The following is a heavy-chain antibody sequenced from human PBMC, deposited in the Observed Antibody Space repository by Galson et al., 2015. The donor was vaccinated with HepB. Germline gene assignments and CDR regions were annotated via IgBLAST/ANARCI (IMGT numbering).Heavy chain of an antibody. V-gene: IGHV3-66*01. CDR1: GFTVSSNH. Sequence: SLRLSCAASGFTVSSNHMSWVRQAPGKGLEWVSFIYSGGSTYYADSVKGRFTISRDNSKNTVYLQMNSLRAEDTALYYCARTRVGRTYFDYWGQGTLVTVSS. CDR2: IYSGGST. D-gene: IGHD2-2*01. CDR3: ARTRVGRTYFDY. J-gene: IGHJ4*02.